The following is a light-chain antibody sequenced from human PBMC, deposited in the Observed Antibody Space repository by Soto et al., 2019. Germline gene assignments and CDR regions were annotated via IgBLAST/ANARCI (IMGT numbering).Light chain of an antibody. J-gene: IGKJ1*01. CDR3: LQDFNFPRT. CDR2: SAS. CDR1: QGIRND. Sequence: AIQMTQSPSSLSASVGDRVTITCRASQGIRNDLGWYQQKPGEAPKLLIYSASDLQGAVPSRFRGSGSGTDFTLTISSLQPEDFATYYCLQDFNFPRTFGQGTKVEV. V-gene: IGKV1-6*01.